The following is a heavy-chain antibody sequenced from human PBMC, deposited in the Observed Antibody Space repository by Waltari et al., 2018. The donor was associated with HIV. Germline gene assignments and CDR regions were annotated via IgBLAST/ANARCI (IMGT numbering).Heavy chain of an antibody. V-gene: IGHV1-2*02. CDR2: MNPNSGGT. CDR3: SRGGTILTGYYPSGVS. Sequence: VQLVQSGAQVKTPGDSQKFSCKAYAYTFTAYYIHWVRQAPGQGLEWMGWMNPNSGGTNYPQKFKGRVTMTRDTSIKTAYLQRSGLTSDDTALYWCSRGGTILTGYYPSGVSWGQGAPVTVSS. D-gene: IGHD3-9*01. CDR1: AYTFTAYY. J-gene: IGHJ5*02.